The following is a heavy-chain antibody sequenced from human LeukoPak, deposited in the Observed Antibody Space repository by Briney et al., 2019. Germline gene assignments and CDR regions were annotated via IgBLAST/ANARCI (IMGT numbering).Heavy chain of an antibody. CDR1: GGSFSGYY. CDR3: ARGKRYYYDSSGFDY. Sequence: SETLSLTCAVYGGSFSGYYWSWIRQPPGKGLEWIGEINHSGSTNYNPSLKSRVTISVDTSKNQFSLKLSSVTAADTAVYYCARGKRYYYDSSGFDYWGQGTLVTVSS. J-gene: IGHJ4*02. CDR2: INHSGST. D-gene: IGHD3-22*01. V-gene: IGHV4-34*01.